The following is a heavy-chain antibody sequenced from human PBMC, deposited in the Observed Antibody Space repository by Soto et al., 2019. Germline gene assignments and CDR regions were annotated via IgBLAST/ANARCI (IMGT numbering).Heavy chain of an antibody. CDR1: GGTFSSYA. D-gene: IGHD6-19*01. CDR2: IIPIFGTA. V-gene: IGHV1-69*13. J-gene: IGHJ3*02. Sequence: SVKVSCKASGGTFSSYAIRWVRQAPGQGLEWMGGIIPIFGTANYAQKFQGRVTITADESTSTAYMELSSLRSEDTAVYYCARGGYSSGWYYAFDIWGQGTMVTVSS. CDR3: ARGGYSSGWYYAFDI.